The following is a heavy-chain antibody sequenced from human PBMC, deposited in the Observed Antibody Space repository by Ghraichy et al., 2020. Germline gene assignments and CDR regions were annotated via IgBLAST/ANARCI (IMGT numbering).Heavy chain of an antibody. J-gene: IGHJ6*02. Sequence: SETLSLTCAVYGGSFSGYYWSWIRQPPGKGLEWIGEINHSGSTNNNPSLKSRVTISVDTSKNQFSLKLSSVTAADTAVYYCATTPTFRIYYYYGMDVWGQGTTVTVSS. D-gene: IGHD2-15*01. CDR2: INHSGST. V-gene: IGHV4-34*01. CDR3: ATTPTFRIYYYYGMDV. CDR1: GGSFSGYY.